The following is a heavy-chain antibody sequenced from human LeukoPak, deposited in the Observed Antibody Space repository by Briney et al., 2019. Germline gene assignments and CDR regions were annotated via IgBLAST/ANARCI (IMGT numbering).Heavy chain of an antibody. CDR2: ISGSGGTT. J-gene: IGHJ4*02. V-gene: IGHV3-23*01. CDR3: AKGLISDWSALEN. D-gene: IGHD3-9*01. CDR1: GFTFNNYA. Sequence: GGSLRLSCAASGFTFNNYAMTWVRQAPGQGLEWVSAISGSGGTTYYADSVRGRFTISRDNSKNTLYLQMNSLRAEDTAVYYCAKGLISDWSALENWGQGTLVTVSS.